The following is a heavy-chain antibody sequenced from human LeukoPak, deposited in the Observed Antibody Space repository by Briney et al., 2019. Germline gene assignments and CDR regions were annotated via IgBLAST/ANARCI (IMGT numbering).Heavy chain of an antibody. D-gene: IGHD3-22*01. CDR2: IRYDGSNK. Sequence: PGGSLRLSCAASGFTFSSYGMHWVRQAPGKGLEWVAFIRYDGSNKYYADSVKGRFTISRDNSKNTLYLQMNSLRAEDTAVYYCVRIRYGGYYDSSGYPDYWGQGTLVTVSS. J-gene: IGHJ4*02. CDR1: GFTFSSYG. CDR3: VRIRYGGYYDSSGYPDY. V-gene: IGHV3-30*02.